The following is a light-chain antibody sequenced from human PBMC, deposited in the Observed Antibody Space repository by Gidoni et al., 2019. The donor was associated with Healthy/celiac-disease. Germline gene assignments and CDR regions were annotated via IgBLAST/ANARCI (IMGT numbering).Light chain of an antibody. CDR1: ALPKPY. J-gene: IGLJ2*01. V-gene: IGLV3-25*03. Sequence: SYELTQPPSVSVSTGQTARITCSGDALPKPYAYWYQQKPGQAPVLVIYKDSERPAGIPARFSGSSSGTTVTLTISGVQAEDEADYYCQSADSSGTYHVVFGGGTKLTV. CDR2: KDS. CDR3: QSADSSGTYHVV.